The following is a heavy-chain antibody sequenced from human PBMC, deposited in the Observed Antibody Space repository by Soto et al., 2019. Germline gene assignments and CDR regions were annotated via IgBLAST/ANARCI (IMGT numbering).Heavy chain of an antibody. CDR1: GFIFNTHA. CDR3: ARDPPDSGWSFDF. V-gene: IGHV3-33*01. Sequence: SLRLSCAASGFIFNTHAMHWVRQAPGKGLEWVAMIWHDGTNKYYADSVKGRFTISRDNSKNALYLIMDSLTAEDTAVYYCARDPPDSGWSFDFWGQGALVTVSS. CDR2: IWHDGTNK. J-gene: IGHJ4*02. D-gene: IGHD6-19*01.